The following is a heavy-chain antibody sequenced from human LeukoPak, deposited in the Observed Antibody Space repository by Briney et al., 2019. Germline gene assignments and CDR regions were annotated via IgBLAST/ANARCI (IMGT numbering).Heavy chain of an antibody. CDR2: INHSGST. J-gene: IGHJ6*03. V-gene: IGHV4-34*01. D-gene: IGHD2-2*01. Sequence: PSETLSLTCAVYGGSFSGYYWSWIRQPPGKGLEWIGEINHSGSTNYNPSLKSRVTISVDTSKNQFSLKLSSVTAADTAVYYCARVGVVPAPSAPYYYYYMDVWGKGTTVTVSS. CDR3: ARVGVVPAPSAPYYYYYMDV. CDR1: GGSFSGYY.